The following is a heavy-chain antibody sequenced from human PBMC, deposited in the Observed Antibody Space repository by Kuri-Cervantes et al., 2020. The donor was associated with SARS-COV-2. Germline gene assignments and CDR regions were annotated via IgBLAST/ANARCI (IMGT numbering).Heavy chain of an antibody. J-gene: IGHJ6*03. CDR1: GYSISSGYY. Sequence: SETLSLTCAVSGYSISSGYYWGWIRQPPGKGLEWIGYIYYSGSTNYNPSLKSRVTISVDTSKNQFSLKLSSVTAADTAVYYCAGRGHSYGYEGYYYYMDVWGKGTTVTVSS. V-gene: IGHV4-38-2*01. D-gene: IGHD5-18*01. CDR3: AGRGHSYGYEGYYYYMDV. CDR2: IYYSGST.